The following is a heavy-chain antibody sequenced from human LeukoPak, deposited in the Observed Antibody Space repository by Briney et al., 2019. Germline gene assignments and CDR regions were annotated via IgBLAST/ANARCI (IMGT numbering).Heavy chain of an antibody. V-gene: IGHV4-30-2*01. D-gene: IGHD3-10*01. Sequence: SQTLSLTCAVSGGSISSGGYSWSWVRQPPGRGLEWIGYIYHSGSTYYNPSLKSRVTIPVNRSKNQFSLKLSSVTAADTAVYYCARVGTDYYGSGSYYLDYWGQGTLVTVSS. J-gene: IGHJ4*02. CDR1: GGSISSGGYS. CDR3: ARVGTDYYGSGSYYLDY. CDR2: IYHSGST.